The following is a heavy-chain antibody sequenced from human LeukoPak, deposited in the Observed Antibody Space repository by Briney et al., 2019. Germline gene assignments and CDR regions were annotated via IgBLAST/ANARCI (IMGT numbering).Heavy chain of an antibody. J-gene: IGHJ6*02. Sequence: GGSLRLSCAASGFTFSSYAMTWVRQAPGKGLEWVSSISSSSSYIYYADSVKGRFTISRDNAKNSLYLQMNSLRAEDTAVYYCARPTDYGDSYYYGMDVWGQGTTVTVSS. CDR3: ARPTDYGDSYYYGMDV. CDR1: GFTFSSYA. V-gene: IGHV3-21*01. CDR2: ISSSSSYI. D-gene: IGHD4-17*01.